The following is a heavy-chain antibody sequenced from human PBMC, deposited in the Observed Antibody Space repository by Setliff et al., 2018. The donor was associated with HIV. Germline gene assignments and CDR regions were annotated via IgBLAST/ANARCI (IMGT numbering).Heavy chain of an antibody. CDR2: INPYSGGT. CDR3: ARVPVSNYYYYMDV. Sequence: ASVKVSCKASGYTFTGNSDYYLHWVRQAPGQGPEWMGWINPYSGGTLYTQGRVTMTTDISTSTAYMELRSLRSADSAVYYCARVPVSNYYYYMDVWGKGTTVTVSS. CDR1: GYTFTGNSDYY. V-gene: IGHV1-2*02. J-gene: IGHJ6*03.